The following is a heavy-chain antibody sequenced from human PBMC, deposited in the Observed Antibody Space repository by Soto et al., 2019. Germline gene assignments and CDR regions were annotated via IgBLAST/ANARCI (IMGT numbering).Heavy chain of an antibody. J-gene: IGHJ6*02. Sequence: NPSETLSLTCAVYGGSFSGYYWSWIRQPPGKGLEWIGEINHSGSTNYNPSLKSRVTISVDASKNQFSLKLSSVTAADTAVYYCARARYIGYYYYGMDVWGQGTTVTVS. D-gene: IGHD1-1*01. V-gene: IGHV4-34*01. CDR2: INHSGST. CDR3: ARARYIGYYYYGMDV. CDR1: GGSFSGYY.